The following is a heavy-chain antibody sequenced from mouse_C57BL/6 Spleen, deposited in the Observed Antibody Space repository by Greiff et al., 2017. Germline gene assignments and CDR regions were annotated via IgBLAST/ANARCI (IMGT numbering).Heavy chain of an antibody. Sequence: EVMLVESGGGLVKPGGSLKLSCAASGFTFSSYAMSWVRQTPEKRLEWVATISDGGSYTYYPDNVKGRFTISRDNAKNNLYLQMSHLKSEDTAMYYCARGEGDYDSWFAYWGQGTLVTVSA. CDR2: ISDGGSYT. CDR1: GFTFSSYA. J-gene: IGHJ3*01. D-gene: IGHD2-4*01. V-gene: IGHV5-4*03. CDR3: ARGEGDYDSWFAY.